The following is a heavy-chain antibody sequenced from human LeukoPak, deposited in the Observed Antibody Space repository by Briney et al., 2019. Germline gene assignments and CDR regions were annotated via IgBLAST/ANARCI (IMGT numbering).Heavy chain of an antibody. J-gene: IGHJ4*02. V-gene: IGHV3-74*01. Sequence: HPGGSLRLSCVVSTFTFSNYWMHWVRQAPGKGLAWVSRINSDGSSTNYADSVKGRFTISRDNAKNTLYLQMNSLRVEDTAVYFCARSDWAKWGQGTLVTVSS. CDR3: ARSDWAK. CDR2: INSDGSST. D-gene: IGHD3-9*01. CDR1: TFTFSNYW.